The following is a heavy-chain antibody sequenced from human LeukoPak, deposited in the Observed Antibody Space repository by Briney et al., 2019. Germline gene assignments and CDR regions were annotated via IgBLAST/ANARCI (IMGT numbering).Heavy chain of an antibody. CDR1: GGSISSYY. J-gene: IGHJ4*02. CDR3: ARGGVGGAPFDY. CDR2: IYYSGST. V-gene: IGHV4-59*01. D-gene: IGHD3-10*01. Sequence: SETLSLTCTVSGGSISSYYWSWIRQPPGKGLEWIGYIYYSGSTSYNPSLKSRVTISVDTSKNQFSLKLSSVTAADTAVYYCARGGVGGAPFDYWGQGTLVTVSS.